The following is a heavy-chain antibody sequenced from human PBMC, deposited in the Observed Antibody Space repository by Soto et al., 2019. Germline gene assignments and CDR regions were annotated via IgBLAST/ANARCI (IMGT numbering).Heavy chain of an antibody. Sequence: SLRLSCAASGFTFSDYAMSWVRQAPGKGLEWVSAISGSGGSTNYADSVKGRFTISRDNSKNTLYLQMNSLRDEDTAVYYCARDHSTVTPDYGMDVWGQGTTVTVSS. CDR2: ISGSGGST. CDR1: GFTFSDYA. D-gene: IGHD2-21*02. CDR3: ARDHSTVTPDYGMDV. J-gene: IGHJ6*02. V-gene: IGHV3-23*01.